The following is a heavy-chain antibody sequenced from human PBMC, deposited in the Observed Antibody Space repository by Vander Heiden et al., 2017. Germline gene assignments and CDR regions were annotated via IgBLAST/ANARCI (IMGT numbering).Heavy chain of an antibody. J-gene: IGHJ3*02. CDR3: ARDPKYYDSRILLDI. V-gene: IGHV3-48*02. Sequence: EVQLVESGGGLVQPGGSLRLSGADSGLTLSSYSMNWVRQDPGKGLEWVSYISSSSTIYYADSVKGRFTISRDNAKNSLYLQMNSLRDEDTAVYYCARDPKYYDSRILLDIWGQGTMVTVSS. D-gene: IGHD3-22*01. CDR1: GLTLSSYS. CDR2: ISSSSTI.